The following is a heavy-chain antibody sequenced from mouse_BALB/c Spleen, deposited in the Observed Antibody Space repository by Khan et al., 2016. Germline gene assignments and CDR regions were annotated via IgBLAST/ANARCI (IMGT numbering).Heavy chain of an antibody. Sequence: QVQLKESGPGLVAPSQSLSITCTVSGFSLTSYGVHWVRQPPGKGLEWLGVIWAGGSTNYNSALMSRLSISKDNSKSQVFLKMNSLQTDDTAMYYCARVRQLGPRRDWFAYWGQGTLVTVSA. CDR1: GFSLTSYG. J-gene: IGHJ3*01. CDR3: ARVRQLGPRRDWFAY. V-gene: IGHV2-9*02. CDR2: IWAGGST. D-gene: IGHD3-2*01.